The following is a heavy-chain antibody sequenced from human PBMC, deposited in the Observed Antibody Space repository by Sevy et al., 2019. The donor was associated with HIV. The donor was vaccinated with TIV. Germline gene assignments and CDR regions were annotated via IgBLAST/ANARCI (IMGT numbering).Heavy chain of an antibody. J-gene: IGHJ4*02. CDR1: GFTFSSYA. CDR3: AKVTGVTMVRGVIIKGGYFDY. CDR2: ISGSGGST. D-gene: IGHD3-10*01. V-gene: IGHV3-23*01. Sequence: EGSLRLSCAASGFTFSSYAMSWVRQAPGKGLEWVSAISGSGGSTYYADSVKGRFTISRDNSKNTLYLQMNSLRAEDTAVYYCAKVTGVTMVRGVIIKGGYFDYWGQGTLVTVSS.